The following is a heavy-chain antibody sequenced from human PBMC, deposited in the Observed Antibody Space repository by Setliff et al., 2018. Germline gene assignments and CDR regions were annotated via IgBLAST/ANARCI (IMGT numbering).Heavy chain of an antibody. J-gene: IGHJ4*02. CDR1: GGSISSSSYC. CDR2: IYYSGST. CDR3: ARERMYYNFWSGYSDY. D-gene: IGHD3-3*01. V-gene: IGHV4-39*07. Sequence: SETLSLTCTVSGGSISSSSYCWGWIRQPPGKGLEWIGSIYYSGSTYYNPSLKSRVTISVDTSKNQFSLKLSSVTAADTAVYYCARERMYYNFWSGYSDYWGQGTLVTVSS.